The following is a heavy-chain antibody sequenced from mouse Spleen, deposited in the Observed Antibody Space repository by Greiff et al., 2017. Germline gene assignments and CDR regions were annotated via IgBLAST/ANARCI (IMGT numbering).Heavy chain of an antibody. V-gene: IGHV14-4*01. CDR2: IDPENGDT. CDR1: GFNIKDDY. Sequence: EVQGVESGAELVRPGASVKLSCTASGFNIKDDYMHWVKQRPEQGLEWIGWIDPENGDTEYASKFQGKATITADTSSNTAYLQLSSLTSEDTAVYYCTLDSSGYVYWGQGTLVTVSA. D-gene: IGHD3-2*01. J-gene: IGHJ3*01. CDR3: TLDSSGYVY.